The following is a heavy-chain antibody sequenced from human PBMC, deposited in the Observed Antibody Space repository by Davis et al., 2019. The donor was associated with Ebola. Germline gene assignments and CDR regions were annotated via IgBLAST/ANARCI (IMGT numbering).Heavy chain of an antibody. CDR1: GYSFTTYW. CDR3: TTPGGQDSGYDVFDI. Sequence: GESLKISCKGSGYSFTTYWIGRVRQAPGQGLEWMGMINPNDGRTIHAQKFQGRVTVTRDTSTTTVYMDLSSLRSADAALYYCTTPGGQDSGYDVFDIWGQGTMVTVSS. D-gene: IGHD5-12*01. V-gene: IGHV1-46*03. J-gene: IGHJ3*02. CDR2: INPNDGRT.